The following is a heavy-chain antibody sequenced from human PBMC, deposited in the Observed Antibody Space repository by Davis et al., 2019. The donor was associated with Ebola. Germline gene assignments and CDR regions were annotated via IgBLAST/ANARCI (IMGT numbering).Heavy chain of an antibody. V-gene: IGHV3-30*04. J-gene: IGHJ4*02. CDR3: ASGGYYYDSSGSIDY. D-gene: IGHD3-22*01. Sequence: GESLKISCAASGFTFSSYAMHWVRQAPGKGLEWVAVISYDGSNKYYADSVKGRFTISRDNSKNTLYLQMNSLRAEDTAVYYCASGGYYYDSSGSIDYWGQGTLVTVSS. CDR1: GFTFSSYA. CDR2: ISYDGSNK.